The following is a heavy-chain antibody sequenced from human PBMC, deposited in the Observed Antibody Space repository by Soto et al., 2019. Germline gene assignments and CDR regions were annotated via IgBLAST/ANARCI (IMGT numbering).Heavy chain of an antibody. CDR3: AKEQEYQSLWGILDY. D-gene: IGHD2-2*01. CDR2: ISYDGSNK. CDR1: GFTFSSYG. Sequence: GGSLRLSCAASGFTFSSYGMHWVRQAPGKGLEWVAVISYDGSNKYYADSVKGRLTISRDNSKNTLFLQMNSLRAEDTAVYYCAKEQEYQSLWGILDYWGQGTLVTVSS. V-gene: IGHV3-30*18. J-gene: IGHJ4*02.